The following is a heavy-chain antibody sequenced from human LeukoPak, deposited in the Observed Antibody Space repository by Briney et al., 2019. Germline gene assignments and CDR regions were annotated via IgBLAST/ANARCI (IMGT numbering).Heavy chain of an antibody. Sequence: ASVRVSCKASGYTFTSYDINWVRQATGQGLEWMGWMNPNSGNTGYAQKFQGRVTITRNTSISTAYMELSSLRSEDTAVYYCARGPPGSSWFNYYYYMDVWGKGTTVTVSS. J-gene: IGHJ6*03. D-gene: IGHD6-13*01. V-gene: IGHV1-8*03. CDR2: MNPNSGNT. CDR3: ARGPPGSSWFNYYYYMDV. CDR1: GYTFTSYD.